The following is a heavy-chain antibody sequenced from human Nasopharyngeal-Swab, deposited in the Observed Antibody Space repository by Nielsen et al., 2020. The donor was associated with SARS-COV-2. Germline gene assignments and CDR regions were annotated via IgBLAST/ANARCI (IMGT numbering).Heavy chain of an antibody. V-gene: IGHV3-15*07. CDR2: IKSKTDGGTT. D-gene: IGHD3-10*01. J-gene: IGHJ4*02. CDR3: TTDWISFGYATNDY. Sequence: GGSLRLSCAASGFTFSNAWMNWVRQAPGKGLEWVGRIKSKTDGGTTDYAAPVKGRFTISRDDSKNTLYLQMNSLKTEDTAVYYCTTDWISFGYATNDYWGQGTLITVSS. CDR1: GFTFSNAW.